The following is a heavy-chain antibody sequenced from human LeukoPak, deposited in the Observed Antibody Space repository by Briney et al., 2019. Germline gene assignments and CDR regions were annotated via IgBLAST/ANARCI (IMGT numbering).Heavy chain of an antibody. CDR2: ISSSGSTI. J-gene: IGHJ6*02. CDR1: GFTFSDYY. V-gene: IGHV3-11*01. CDR3: ARDRISSSSGGIGMDV. D-gene: IGHD6-6*01. Sequence: PGRSLRLSCAASGFTFSDYYMSWIRQAPGRGLEWVSYISSSGSTIYYADSVKGRFTISRDNAKNSLYLQMNSLRAEDTAVYYCARDRISSSSGGIGMDVWGQGTTVTVSS.